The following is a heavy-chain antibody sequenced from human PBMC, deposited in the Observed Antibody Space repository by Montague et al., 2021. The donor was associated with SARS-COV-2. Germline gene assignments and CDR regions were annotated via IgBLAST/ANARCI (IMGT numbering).Heavy chain of an antibody. J-gene: IGHJ4*02. V-gene: IGHV3-48*02. Sequence: SLRLSCAASGFTFSYYSMNWVRQAPGKGLEWVSYISSSSSTIYYADSVKGRFTISRDNAKNSLYLQMNSLRDEDTAVYYCARDLSLLWFGDSLWGRWGQGTLVTVSS. CDR1: GFTFSYYS. CDR3: ARDLSLLWFGDSLWGR. D-gene: IGHD3-10*01. CDR2: ISSSSSTI.